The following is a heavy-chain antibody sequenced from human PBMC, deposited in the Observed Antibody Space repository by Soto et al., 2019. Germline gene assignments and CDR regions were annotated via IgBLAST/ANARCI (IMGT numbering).Heavy chain of an antibody. V-gene: IGHV3-23*01. CDR2: ISGSGSTI. CDR1: GFTFSSYA. D-gene: IGHD3-22*01. Sequence: GSLILSCAAYGFTFSSYAVSWVRQAPGKGPEWISSISGSGSTIYYADSVKGRFTISRDNSKNTLYLQMSSLRAEDTAVYYCAKVFYYYDSSGYYYFDYWGQGTLVTVSS. CDR3: AKVFYYYDSSGYYYFDY. J-gene: IGHJ4*02.